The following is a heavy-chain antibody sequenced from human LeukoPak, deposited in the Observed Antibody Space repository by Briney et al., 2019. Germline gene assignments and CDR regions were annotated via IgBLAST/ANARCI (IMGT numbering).Heavy chain of an antibody. CDR1: GFIFSTYA. J-gene: IGHJ4*02. CDR2: ISGSGGST. Sequence: GGSLRLSCAASGFIFSTYAMSWVRQAPGKGLEWVSAISGSGGSTYYADSVKGRFTISRDNSKNTLYLQMNSLRAEDTAVYYCAVRFSSSWHFDYWGQGTLVTVSS. CDR3: AVRFSSSWHFDY. V-gene: IGHV3-23*01. D-gene: IGHD6-13*01.